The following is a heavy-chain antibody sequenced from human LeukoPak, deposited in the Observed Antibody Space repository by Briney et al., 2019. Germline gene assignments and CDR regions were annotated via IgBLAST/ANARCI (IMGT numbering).Heavy chain of an antibody. CDR2: MNPNSGNT. CDR3: ARGAGYYGSGSYYTFDY. CDR1: GYTFTSYD. V-gene: IGHV1-8*01. Sequence: ASVKVSCKASGYTFTSYDINWVRQATGQGLEWMGWMNPNSGNTGYAQKFQGRVTMTRNTSISTAYMELSSLRSEDTAVYHCARGAGYYGSGSYYTFDYWGQGTLVTVSS. D-gene: IGHD3-10*01. J-gene: IGHJ4*02.